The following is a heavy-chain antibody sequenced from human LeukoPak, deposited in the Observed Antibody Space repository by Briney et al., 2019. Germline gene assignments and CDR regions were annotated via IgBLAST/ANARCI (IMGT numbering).Heavy chain of an antibody. CDR1: GGSISSSTYY. V-gene: IGHV4-39*07. D-gene: IGHD1-26*01. CDR3: ARESGSPAGLSYRRQLNWFDP. CDR2: INHSGST. J-gene: IGHJ5*02. Sequence: SETLSLTCTVSGGSISSSTYYWSWIRQPPGKGLEWIGEINHSGSTNYNPSLKSRVTISVDTSKNQFSLKLSSVTAADTAVYYCARESGSPAGLSYRRQLNWFDPWGQGTLVTVSS.